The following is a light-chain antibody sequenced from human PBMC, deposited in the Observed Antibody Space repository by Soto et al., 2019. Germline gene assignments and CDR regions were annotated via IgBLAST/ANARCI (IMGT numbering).Light chain of an antibody. V-gene: IGKV1-5*03. CDR1: QSISSW. J-gene: IGKJ1*01. Sequence: DIQMTQSPSTLSASVGDRVIITCRASQSISSWLAWYQQKPGEAPNLLIYKASTLASGVPSRFSGSGSGTEFTLTFSSLQPDDFAAYYCQQYNTYSTFGPGTKVDIK. CDR2: KAS. CDR3: QQYNTYST.